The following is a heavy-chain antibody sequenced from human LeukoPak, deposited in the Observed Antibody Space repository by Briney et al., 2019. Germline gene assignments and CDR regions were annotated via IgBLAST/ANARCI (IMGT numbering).Heavy chain of an antibody. D-gene: IGHD6-19*01. J-gene: IGHJ4*02. Sequence: ASVKVSCKASGYTFTGYYMHWVRQAPGQGLEWMGWINPNSGGTNYAQKFQGRVTMTRDTSISTAYMELSRLRSNDTAVYYCARAGGIAVAGEKSAYYFDYWGQGTLVTVSS. CDR2: INPNSGGT. V-gene: IGHV1-2*02. CDR3: ARAGGIAVAGEKSAYYFDY. CDR1: GYTFTGYY.